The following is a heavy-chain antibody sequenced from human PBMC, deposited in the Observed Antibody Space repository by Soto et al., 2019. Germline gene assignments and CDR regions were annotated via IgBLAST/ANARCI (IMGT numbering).Heavy chain of an antibody. Sequence: GGSLRLSCAASGFTFSSYSMNWVRQAPGKGLEWVSYISSSSSTIYYADSVKGRFTISRDNAKNSLYLQMNSLRDEDTAVYYCAILRFLEWFSYWDMPCYYGMDVWGQGTTVTVSS. CDR2: ISSSSSTI. CDR1: GFTFSSYS. CDR3: AILRFLEWFSYWDMPCYYGMDV. J-gene: IGHJ6*02. V-gene: IGHV3-48*02. D-gene: IGHD3-3*01.